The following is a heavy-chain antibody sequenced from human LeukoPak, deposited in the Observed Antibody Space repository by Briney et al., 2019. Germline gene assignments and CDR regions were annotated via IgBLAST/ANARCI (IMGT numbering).Heavy chain of an antibody. Sequence: PGGSLRLSCAASGFTFSNYWMHWVRQAPGKGLVWVSRINSDGISTGYADSVKGRFTVSRVNAKKTLYLQMNSLRAEDTAVYYCARDGPPYCSSTSCSYYFDYWGQGTLVTVSS. V-gene: IGHV3-74*01. J-gene: IGHJ4*02. CDR3: ARDGPPYCSSTSCSYYFDY. CDR2: INSDGIST. D-gene: IGHD2-2*01. CDR1: GFTFSNYW.